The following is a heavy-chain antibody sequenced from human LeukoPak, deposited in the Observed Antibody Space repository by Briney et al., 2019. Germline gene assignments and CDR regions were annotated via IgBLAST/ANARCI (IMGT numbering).Heavy chain of an antibody. Sequence: PGRSLRLSCAASGFTFSSYAMHWVRQAPGKGLEWVAVISYDGSNKYYADSVKGRFTISRDNSKNTLYLQMNSLRAEDTAVYYCAKVRAEAANWFDPWGQGTLVTVSS. CDR2: ISYDGSNK. J-gene: IGHJ5*02. CDR3: AKVRAEAANWFDP. D-gene: IGHD6-25*01. V-gene: IGHV3-30-3*01. CDR1: GFTFSSYA.